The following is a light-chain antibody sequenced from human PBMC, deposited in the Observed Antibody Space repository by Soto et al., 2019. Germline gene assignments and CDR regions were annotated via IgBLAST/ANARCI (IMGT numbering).Light chain of an antibody. CDR1: QGISNY. CDR2: AES. CDR3: QKYDSAPWT. Sequence: DIQMTQSPSSLSASVRDRVTITCRASQGISNYLAWYQQKPGKVPKLLIYAESTLQSGVPSRLSGSGSGTEFTLTISSLQPEDAADYYCQKYDSAPWTFGQGTKVEIK. J-gene: IGKJ1*01. V-gene: IGKV1-27*01.